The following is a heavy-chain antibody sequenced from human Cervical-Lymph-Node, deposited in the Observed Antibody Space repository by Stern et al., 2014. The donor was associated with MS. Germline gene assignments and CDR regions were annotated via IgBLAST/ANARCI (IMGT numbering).Heavy chain of an antibody. D-gene: IGHD6-19*01. V-gene: IGHV4-59*01. CDR2: IYYSGST. J-gene: IGHJ3*02. Sequence: QVQLQESGPGLVKPSETLSLTCTVSGGSISSYYWSWIRKPPGKGLEWIGYIYYSGSTKYNPSLKSRVTILVDTSKNQFSLKLTSVTAADTAVYSCAGTNAVAEPRRDAFDIWGQGTMVTVSS. CDR1: GGSISSYY. CDR3: AGTNAVAEPRRDAFDI.